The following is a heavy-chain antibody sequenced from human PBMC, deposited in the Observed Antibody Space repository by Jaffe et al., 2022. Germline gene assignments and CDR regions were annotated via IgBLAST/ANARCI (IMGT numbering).Heavy chain of an antibody. CDR1: GFTFSSYS. J-gene: IGHJ4*02. D-gene: IGHD5-12*01. Sequence: EVQLEESGGGLVRPGGSLRLSCAASGFTFSSYSMNWVRQAPGKGLEWVSYINGSSTRIYYADSVKGRFTISRDNAKNSVYLQMSSLRAEDTAVYFCARDRGYSGYDLSYWGQGTLVTVSS. CDR3: ARDRGYSGYDLSY. V-gene: IGHV3-48*01. CDR2: INGSSTRI.